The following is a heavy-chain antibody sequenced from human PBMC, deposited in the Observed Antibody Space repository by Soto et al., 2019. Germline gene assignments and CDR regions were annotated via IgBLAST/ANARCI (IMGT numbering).Heavy chain of an antibody. D-gene: IGHD2-2*01. Sequence: QVQLVESGGGVVQPGRSLRLSCAASGFTFSSYGMHWVRQAPGKGLEWVAVISYDGSNKYDADSVKGRFTISRDNSKNTLYMQMNSLRAEDTAVYYCAKVGGDCISASCSEEDDYYYGMDVWGQGTTVTVSS. V-gene: IGHV3-30*18. CDR2: ISYDGSNK. CDR3: AKVGGDCISASCSEEDDYYYGMDV. J-gene: IGHJ6*02. CDR1: GFTFSSYG.